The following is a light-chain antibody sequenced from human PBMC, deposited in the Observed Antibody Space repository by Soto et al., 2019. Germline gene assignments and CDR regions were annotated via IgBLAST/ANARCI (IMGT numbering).Light chain of an antibody. CDR3: AAWDASLSACV. CDR1: DSNIGSNS. V-gene: IGLV1-47*02. J-gene: IGLJ1*01. CDR2: YNN. Sequence: QSALTQPPSASGTARQVVTISCSGGDSNIGSNSVYWYQHLPRMAPKLLIYYNNQRPSGVPDRFSGSRSGTSAALAIVGLRSEDEAVYYCAAWDASLSACVFGNGTKVTVL.